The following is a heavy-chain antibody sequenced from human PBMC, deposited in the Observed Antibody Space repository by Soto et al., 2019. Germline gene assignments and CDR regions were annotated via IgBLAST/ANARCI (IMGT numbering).Heavy chain of an antibody. Sequence: EVQLLESGGGSGQPGGSLRLSCATSGFTFSSYAMNWVRQAPGKGLDGVSAISGSGGSTNYAESVEGRFTISRDNSKNTLYLQMSSLRAEDTAVYYCARAGGIAVPGSHLDYWGQGTLVTVSS. D-gene: IGHD6-19*01. V-gene: IGHV3-23*01. CDR3: ARAGGIAVPGSHLDY. J-gene: IGHJ4*02. CDR2: ISGSGGST. CDR1: GFTFSSYA.